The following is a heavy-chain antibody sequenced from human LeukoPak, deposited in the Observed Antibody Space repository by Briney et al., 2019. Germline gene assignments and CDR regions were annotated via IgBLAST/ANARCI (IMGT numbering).Heavy chain of an antibody. CDR3: ARFVGEFHNWFDP. D-gene: IGHD3-10*01. CDR2: ISHSGST. CDR1: GYSISSGYY. J-gene: IGHJ5*02. V-gene: IGHV4-38-2*02. Sequence: PSETLSLTCTVSGYSISSGYYWGWIRQPPGKGLKWIGSISHSGSTYYNPSLKSRVTISVDTSKNQFSLKLSSVTAADTAVYYCARFVGEFHNWFDPWGQGTLVTVSS.